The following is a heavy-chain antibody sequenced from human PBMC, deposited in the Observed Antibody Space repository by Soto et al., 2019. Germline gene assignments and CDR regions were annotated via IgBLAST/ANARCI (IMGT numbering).Heavy chain of an antibody. Sequence: SETLSLTCAVXXXSXSSXGXXXXXIRQPPGKGLEWIGYIYHSGSTYYNPSLKSRVTISVDRSKNQFSLKLSSVTAADTAVYYCARGQVVAAQHWGQGTL. J-gene: IGHJ4*02. CDR2: IYHSGST. D-gene: IGHD2-15*01. CDR3: ARGQVVAAQH. CDR1: XXSXSSXGXX. V-gene: IGHV4-30-2*01.